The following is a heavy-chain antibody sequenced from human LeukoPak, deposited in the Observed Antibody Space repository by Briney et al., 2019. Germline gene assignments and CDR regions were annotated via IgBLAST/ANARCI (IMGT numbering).Heavy chain of an antibody. CDR2: IKQDGSEK. D-gene: IGHD1-26*01. CDR3: AGGFSGAAF. Sequence: PWGPLRLSCAASGFTFSASWMTWVRQAPGKGLEWVANIKQDGSEKYYVDSVKGRFTISRDNAKSSLHLQMNSLRVEDTALYYCAGGFSGAAFWGQGTLVTVSS. CDR1: GFTFSASW. J-gene: IGHJ4*02. V-gene: IGHV3-7*04.